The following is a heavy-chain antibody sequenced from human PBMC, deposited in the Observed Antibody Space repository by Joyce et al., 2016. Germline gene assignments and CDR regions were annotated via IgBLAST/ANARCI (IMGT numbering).Heavy chain of an antibody. CDR3: ARNYYYYHGMDV. Sequence: EVQLMESGGGLVQTGGFLRLSCAASGFCFSDYWMHWVRHGPGKGLVWVARINSVGSTVSYADSVKGRFTISRDSAKNTLYLQMKSLRAEDTAVYYCARNYYYYHGMDVWGQGTTVTVSS. CDR2: INSVGSTV. V-gene: IGHV3-74*01. CDR1: GFCFSDYW. J-gene: IGHJ6*02.